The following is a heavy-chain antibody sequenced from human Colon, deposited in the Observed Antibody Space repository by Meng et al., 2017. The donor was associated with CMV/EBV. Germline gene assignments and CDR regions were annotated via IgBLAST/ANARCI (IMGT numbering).Heavy chain of an antibody. CDR1: GYTLTSYY. D-gene: IGHD2-8*02. CDR2: INTSVGTN. Sequence: ASVTVSCKASGYTLTSYYIHWVRQSPGQGLEWMGTINTSVGTNSHGQKFLGRLTLTRDTSTSIVYMELSSLRSEDTALYYCARGYSAGGEGPLDPWGQGTLVTVSS. CDR3: ARGYSAGGEGPLDP. J-gene: IGHJ5*02. V-gene: IGHV1-46*01.